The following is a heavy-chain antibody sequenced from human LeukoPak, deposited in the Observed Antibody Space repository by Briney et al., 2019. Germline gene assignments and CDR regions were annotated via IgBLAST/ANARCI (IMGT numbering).Heavy chain of an antibody. D-gene: IGHD2-15*01. CDR1: GYTLTELS. V-gene: IGHV1-24*01. CDR2: SDLEDVET. CDR3: TTDNWWNLRL. J-gene: IGHJ4*02. Sequence: GASVKVSCKVSGYTLTELSIHWVRQAPGKGLELMGGSDLEDVETTYSQRFQGSVTMTEDTSSNTAYMELSSMTSEDTALYYCTTDNWWNLRLWGQGTLITVSS.